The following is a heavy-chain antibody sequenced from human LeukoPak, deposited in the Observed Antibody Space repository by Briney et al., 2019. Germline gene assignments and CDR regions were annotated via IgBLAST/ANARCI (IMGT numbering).Heavy chain of an antibody. D-gene: IGHD4-17*01. V-gene: IGHV3-20*04. CDR1: GFTFDDYG. J-gene: IGHJ4*02. CDR3: ARGFTDDYGDYCFDY. CDR2: INWNGGST. Sequence: GGSLRLSCAASGFTFDDYGMSWVRQAPGKGLERVSGINWNGGSTGYADSVKGRFTISRDNAKNSLYLQMNSLRAEDTALYYCARGFTDDYGDYCFDYWGQGTLVTVSS.